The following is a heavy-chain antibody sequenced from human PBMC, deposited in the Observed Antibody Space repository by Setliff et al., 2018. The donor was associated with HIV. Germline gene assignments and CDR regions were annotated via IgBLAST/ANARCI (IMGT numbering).Heavy chain of an antibody. CDR3: VRHISPVDAFDV. Sequence: PSETLSLTCVISGGSMGSHLWDWIRQPPGKGLEWIGSVYFTGDAYYNPSLKSRVTLSVDTSKNLFSLELRSVTAADTAVYYCVRHISPVDAFDVWGQGTMVTVSS. J-gene: IGHJ3*01. CDR1: GGSMGSHL. CDR2: VYFTGDA. V-gene: IGHV4-39*01. D-gene: IGHD3-3*02.